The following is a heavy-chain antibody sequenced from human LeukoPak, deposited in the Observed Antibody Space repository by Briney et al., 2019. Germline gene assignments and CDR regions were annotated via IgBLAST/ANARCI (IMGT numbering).Heavy chain of an antibody. CDR3: ARGPEGYSYGYQFDY. D-gene: IGHD5-18*01. CDR2: IYYSGST. Sequence: SSETLSLTCTVSGGSISSYYWSWIRQPPGKGLEWIGYIYYSGSTNYNPSLKSRVTISVDTSKNQFSLKLSSATAADTAVYYCARGPEGYSYGYQFDYWGQGTLVTVSS. V-gene: IGHV4-59*01. CDR1: GGSISSYY. J-gene: IGHJ4*02.